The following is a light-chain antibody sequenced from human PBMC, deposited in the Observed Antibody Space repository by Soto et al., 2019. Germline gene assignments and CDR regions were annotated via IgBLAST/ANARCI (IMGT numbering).Light chain of an antibody. Sequence: EIVLTQSPGTLSSSPGERATLSCRASQSVSSSYLAWYQQKPGQAPRLLIYGASSRATGIPDRFSGSGSGTDFTLTISRLEPEDFAVYYCQQYGSSSITFGQGTRLEIK. CDR2: GAS. V-gene: IGKV3-20*01. CDR1: QSVSSSY. CDR3: QQYGSSSIT. J-gene: IGKJ5*01.